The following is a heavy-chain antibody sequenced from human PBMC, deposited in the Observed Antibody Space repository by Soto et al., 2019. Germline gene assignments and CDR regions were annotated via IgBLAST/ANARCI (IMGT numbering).Heavy chain of an antibody. Sequence: PGGSLRLSCRVSGFMFSSYAMTWVRQVPGKGLEWVSSISGSGGSTYYSDSVRGRFTISRDNSKKVLYLEMNRLKGDDTAVYFCAKDGSWGDHHYFDNWGQGTLV. CDR3: AKDGSWGDHHYFDN. V-gene: IGHV3-23*01. CDR1: GFMFSSYA. CDR2: ISGSGGST. D-gene: IGHD2-21*02. J-gene: IGHJ4*02.